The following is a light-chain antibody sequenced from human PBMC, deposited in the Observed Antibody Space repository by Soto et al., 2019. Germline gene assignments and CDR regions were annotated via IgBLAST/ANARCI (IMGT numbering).Light chain of an antibody. CDR2: DVS. V-gene: IGLV2-11*01. CDR1: NSDIGGYDY. CDR3: CSPCTYNFWV. Sequence: QSALTQPRSVSGSPGQSVTISCTGTNSDIGGYDYVSWYQQHPGKAPKVMIYDVSRRPSGVPDRFSGSKSGNTASLTISGLQAEDEADYYCCSPCTYNFWVFGGGTKLTVL. J-gene: IGLJ3*02.